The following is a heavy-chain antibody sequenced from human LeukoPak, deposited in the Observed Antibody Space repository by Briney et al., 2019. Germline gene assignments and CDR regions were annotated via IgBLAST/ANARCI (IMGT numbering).Heavy chain of an antibody. D-gene: IGHD5-12*01. Sequence: ASVKVSCKASGYTFTGFYIHWVRQAPGQGLEWMGWINPNSGGTNYAQKFQGRVTMTRDTSISTAYMELSRLTSDDTAIYYCARDWFVDSGDDPFPFDYWGHGTLVSVSS. CDR2: INPNSGGT. CDR3: ARDWFVDSGDDPFPFDY. V-gene: IGHV1-2*02. J-gene: IGHJ4*01. CDR1: GYTFTGFY.